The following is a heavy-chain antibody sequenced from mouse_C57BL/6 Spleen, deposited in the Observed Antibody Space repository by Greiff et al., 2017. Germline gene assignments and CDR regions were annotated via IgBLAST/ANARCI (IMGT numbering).Heavy chain of an antibody. D-gene: IGHD1-1*01. CDR3: ARMELRNLLLRSYAMDY. CDR2: IDPNSGGT. J-gene: IGHJ4*01. Sequence: QVQLQQPGAELVKPGASVKLSCKASGYTFTSYWMHWVKQRPGRGLEWIGRIDPNSGGTKYNEKFKSKATLTVDKPSSTAYMQLSSLTSEDSAVYYCARMELRNLLLRSYAMDYWGQGTSVTVSS. CDR1: GYTFTSYW. V-gene: IGHV1-72*01.